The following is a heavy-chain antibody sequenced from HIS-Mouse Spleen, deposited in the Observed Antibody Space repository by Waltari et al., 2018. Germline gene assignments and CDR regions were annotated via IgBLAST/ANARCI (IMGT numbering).Heavy chain of an antibody. CDR3: ARGRRYYGSGSYGSFDY. CDR2: IYYSGST. Sequence: QLQLQESGPGLVKPSETLSLTCTVSGGSIRRSSSYWGWIRQPPGKGLEWIGSIYYSGSTYYNTSLKSRVTISVDTSKNQFSLKLSSVTAADTAVYYCARGRRYYGSGSYGSFDYWGQGTLVTVSS. V-gene: IGHV4-39*07. D-gene: IGHD3-10*01. J-gene: IGHJ4*02. CDR1: GGSIRRSSSY.